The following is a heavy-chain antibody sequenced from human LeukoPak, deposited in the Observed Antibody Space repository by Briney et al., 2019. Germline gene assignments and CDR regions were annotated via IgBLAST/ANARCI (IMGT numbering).Heavy chain of an antibody. J-gene: IGHJ5*02. CDR2: MYYSGST. Sequence: PAQTLSLTCSVSGVTFSSGGYYWGCNPPPPGQVLEWMAYMYYSGSTYYNPSLKSRVTTSADTSKNQLSLKLSSVTAADTAVYYCARPYYYDSRIDPWGQGILVTVSS. CDR1: GVTFSSGGYY. CDR3: ARPYYYDSRIDP. V-gene: IGHV4-30-4*08. D-gene: IGHD3-22*01.